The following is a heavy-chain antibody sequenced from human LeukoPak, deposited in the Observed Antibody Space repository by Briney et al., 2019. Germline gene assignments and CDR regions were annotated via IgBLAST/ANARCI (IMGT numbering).Heavy chain of an antibody. V-gene: IGHV3-15*01. J-gene: IGHJ3*01. CDR1: GFTFSNAW. Sequence: NPGGSLRLSCAASGFTFSNAWMSWVRQAPGKGLEWVGHTKSKTDGGTTDYAAPVKGRFTISRDDSKSTLFLQMNSLKTEDTAVYYCTTDTPYSGGWELLGAFDVWGQGTMVTVSS. CDR3: TTDTPYSGGWELLGAFDV. D-gene: IGHD1-26*01. CDR2: TKSKTDGGTT.